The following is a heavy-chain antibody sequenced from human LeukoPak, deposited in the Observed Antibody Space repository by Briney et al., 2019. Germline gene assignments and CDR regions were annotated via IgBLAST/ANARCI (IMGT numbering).Heavy chain of an antibody. D-gene: IGHD2-2*02. CDR1: GFTFSSYS. CDR2: IYHSGST. Sequence: PGGSLRLSCAASGFTFSSYSMNWVRQAPGKGLEWIGSIYHSGSTYYNPSLKSRVTISVDTSKNQFSLKLSSVTAADTAVYYCARDTSEEYQLLYNWFDPWGQGTLVTVSS. J-gene: IGHJ5*02. V-gene: IGHV4-38-2*02. CDR3: ARDTSEEYQLLYNWFDP.